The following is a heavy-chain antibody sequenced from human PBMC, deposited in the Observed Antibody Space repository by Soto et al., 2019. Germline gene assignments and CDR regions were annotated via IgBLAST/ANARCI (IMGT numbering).Heavy chain of an antibody. J-gene: IGHJ4*02. V-gene: IGHV4-34*01. CDR3: ARVEMATSTYFDY. D-gene: IGHD5-12*01. CDR1: GGSFSGYY. CDR2: INHIGST. Sequence: SETLSLTCAVYGGSFSGYYWSWIRQPPGKGLEWIGEINHIGSTNYNPSLKSRVTISVDTSKNQFSLKLSSVTAADTAVYYCARVEMATSTYFDYWGQGTLVTVSS.